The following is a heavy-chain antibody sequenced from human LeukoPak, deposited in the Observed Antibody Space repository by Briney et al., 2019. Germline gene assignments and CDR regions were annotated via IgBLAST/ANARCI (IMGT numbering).Heavy chain of an antibody. D-gene: IGHD4-23*01. CDR3: ARAEIYYGGNPLDH. CDR2: ISAYNGNT. J-gene: IGHJ4*02. CDR1: GYTFTSYG. Sequence: ASVKVSCKASGYTFTSYGISWVRQAPGQGLELMGWISAYNGNTNYAQKIQGRVTMTTDTSTSTAYMELRSLRSDDTAVYYCARAEIYYGGNPLDHWGQGTVVTVSS. V-gene: IGHV1-18*01.